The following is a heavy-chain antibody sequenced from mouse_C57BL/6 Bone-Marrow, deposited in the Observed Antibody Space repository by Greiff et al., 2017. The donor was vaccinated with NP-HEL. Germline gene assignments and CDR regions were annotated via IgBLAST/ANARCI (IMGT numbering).Heavy chain of an antibody. CDR2: ISDGGSYT. CDR3: ARAYLDY. Sequence: EVKVVESGGGLVKPGGSLKLSCAASGFTFSSYAMSWVRQTPEKRLEWVATISDGGSYTYYPDNVKGRFTISRDNAKNHLYLQMSHLKSEDTAMYYCARAYLDYWGQGTTLTVSS. CDR1: GFTFSSYA. V-gene: IGHV5-4*03. J-gene: IGHJ2*01.